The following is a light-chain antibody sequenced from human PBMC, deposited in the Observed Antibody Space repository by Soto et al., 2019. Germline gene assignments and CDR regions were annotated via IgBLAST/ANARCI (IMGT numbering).Light chain of an antibody. CDR1: QNVGSTC. V-gene: IGKV3-20*01. J-gene: IGKJ1*01. Sequence: FVLTQSPVTLSLSPGEGATLSCRASQNVGSTCLAWYQQKPGQAPRLLIYDTSNRATGIPARFSGSGSGTEFTLTISGLKPEDFAVYYCQQCDVSPWTFGQGTKVEI. CDR2: DTS. CDR3: QQCDVSPWT.